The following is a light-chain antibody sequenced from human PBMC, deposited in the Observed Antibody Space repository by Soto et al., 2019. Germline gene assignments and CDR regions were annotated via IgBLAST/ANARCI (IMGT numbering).Light chain of an antibody. CDR3: QQYGSSPFT. J-gene: IGKJ2*01. Sequence: EIVLTQSPGTLSLSPGERATLSCRASQSVSSSYLAWYQQKPGQAPRLLIYGASSRATGPPDRFSGSGSGTDFTLTISRLEREDFAVYYCQQYGSSPFTFGQGTKLEIK. CDR2: GAS. V-gene: IGKV3-20*01. CDR1: QSVSSSY.